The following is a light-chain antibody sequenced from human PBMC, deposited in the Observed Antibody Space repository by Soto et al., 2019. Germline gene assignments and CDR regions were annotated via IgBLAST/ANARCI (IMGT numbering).Light chain of an antibody. Sequence: QSALTQPPSVSGSPGQSGTISCTGTSIDVGNFDLVSWYQQPPGTAPKLLIYQVSNRPSGVPDRFSGSQSGNTASLTISGLQAEDEADYYCSLKTSSVTWVFGGGTKLTVL. CDR2: QVS. CDR1: SIDVGNFDL. V-gene: IGLV2-18*01. CDR3: SLKTSSVTWV. J-gene: IGLJ3*02.